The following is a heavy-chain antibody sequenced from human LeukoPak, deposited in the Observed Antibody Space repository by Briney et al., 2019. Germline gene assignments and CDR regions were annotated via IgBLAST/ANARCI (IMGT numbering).Heavy chain of an antibody. D-gene: IGHD6-19*01. V-gene: IGHV1-2*02. CDR2: INPNSGGT. J-gene: IGHJ4*02. Sequence: ASVKVSCKASGYTFTGYYMHWVRQAPGQGLEWMGWINPNSGGTNYAQKFQGRVTMTEDTSTDTAYMELSSLRSEDTAVYYCATFVSSSGWYDGPYYWGQGTLVTVSS. CDR1: GYTFTGYY. CDR3: ATFVSSSGWYDGPYY.